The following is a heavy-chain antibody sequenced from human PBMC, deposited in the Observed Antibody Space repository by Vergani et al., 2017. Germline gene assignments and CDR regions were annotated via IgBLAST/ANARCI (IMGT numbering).Heavy chain of an antibody. J-gene: IGHJ6*02. CDR1: GYSFTSYW. V-gene: IGHV5-51*01. Sequence: EVQLVQFGAEVKKPGESLKISCKGSGYSFTSYWIGWVRQMPGKGLEWMGIIYPGDSDTRYSPSFQGQVTISADKSISTAYLQWSSLKASDTAMNYCARLRMVRENYYGMDVGGQGTTVTVSS. CDR3: ARLRMVRENYYGMDV. D-gene: IGHD3-10*01. CDR2: IYPGDSDT.